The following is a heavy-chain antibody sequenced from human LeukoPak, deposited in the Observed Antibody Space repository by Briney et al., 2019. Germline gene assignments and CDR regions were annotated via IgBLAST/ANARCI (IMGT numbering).Heavy chain of an antibody. CDR2: IYTSVST. D-gene: IGHD6-13*01. Sequence: KPSETLSLTCTVSGGSISSYYWSWIRQPAGKGLKWIGRIYTSVSTNYNPSLKSRVTISVDKFKNQFSLKLSSVTAADTAVYYCARDLSSSSSWYGNHYYYYYMDVWGKGTTVTVSS. CDR1: GGSISSYY. V-gene: IGHV4-4*07. CDR3: ARDLSSSSSWYGNHYYYYYMDV. J-gene: IGHJ6*03.